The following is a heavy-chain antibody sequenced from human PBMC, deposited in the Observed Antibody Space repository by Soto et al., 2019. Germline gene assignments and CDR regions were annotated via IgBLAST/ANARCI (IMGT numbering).Heavy chain of an antibody. CDR1: GGTFSSYT. V-gene: IGHV1-69*02. D-gene: IGHD6-19*01. CDR2: IIPILGIA. J-gene: IGHJ4*02. Sequence: QVQLVQSGAEVKKPGSSVKVSCKASGGTFSSYTISWVRQAPGQGLEWMGRIIPILGIANYAQKFQGRVTITADKSTSAAYVELSSLRSEDTAVYYCARGPGAGWGRFDYWGQGTLVTVSS. CDR3: ARGPGAGWGRFDY.